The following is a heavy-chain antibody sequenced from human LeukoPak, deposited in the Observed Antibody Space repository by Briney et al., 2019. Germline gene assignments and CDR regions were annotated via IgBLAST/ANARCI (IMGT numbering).Heavy chain of an antibody. J-gene: IGHJ5*02. D-gene: IGHD6-13*01. CDR3: ARDGRGLEAQQFIGNWFDP. CDR1: GGSISSGGYF. Sequence: PSQTLSLTCTVSGGSISSGGYFWSWIRQHPGQGLEWIGYIHYSGSTYFNPSLKSRVNMSVDTSKNQLSLKLSSVTAADTAVYYCARDGRGLEAQQFIGNWFDPWGQGTLVTVSS. V-gene: IGHV4-31*03. CDR2: IHYSGST.